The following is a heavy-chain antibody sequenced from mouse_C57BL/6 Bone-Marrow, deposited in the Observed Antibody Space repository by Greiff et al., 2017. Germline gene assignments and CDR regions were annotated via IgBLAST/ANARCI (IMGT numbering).Heavy chain of an antibody. V-gene: IGHV1-61*01. CDR3: ARREVRGDYDAMDY. J-gene: IGHJ4*01. CDR2: IYPSDSET. D-gene: IGHD1-3*01. CDR1: GYTFTSYW. Sequence: VKLQQPGAELVRPGSSVKLSCKASGYTFTSYWMDWVKQRPGQGLEWIGNIYPSDSETHYNQKFKDKATLTVDKSSSTAYMQLSSLTSEDSAVYCGARREVRGDYDAMDYWGQGTSVTVSS.